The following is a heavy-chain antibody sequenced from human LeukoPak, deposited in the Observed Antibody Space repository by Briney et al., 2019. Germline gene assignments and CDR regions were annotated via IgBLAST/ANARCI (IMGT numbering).Heavy chain of an antibody. D-gene: IGHD4-17*01. J-gene: IGHJ4*02. V-gene: IGHV4-34*01. CDR3: ARQFRHGDYV. CDR2: IDHGGST. Sequence: SETLSLTCAVYGGSFSGFYWSWIRQPPGKGLEWIGEIDHGGSTNYNPSLKSRITISVDTSKNQFSLKLSSVTAADTAVYYCARQFRHGDYVWGQGTLVTVSS. CDR1: GGSFSGFY.